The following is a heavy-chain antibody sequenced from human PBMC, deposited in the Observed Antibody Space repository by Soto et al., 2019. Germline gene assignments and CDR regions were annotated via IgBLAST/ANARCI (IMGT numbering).Heavy chain of an antibody. V-gene: IGHV3-30*18. CDR1: GFTFSSYG. Sequence: TGGSLRLSCAASGFTFSSYGMHWVRQAPGKGLEWVAVISYDGSNKYYADYVKGRFTISRDNSKNTLYLQMNSLRAEDTAVYYCAKDRIQLWSSFDYWGQGT. CDR3: AKDRIQLWSSFDY. J-gene: IGHJ4*02. CDR2: ISYDGSNK. D-gene: IGHD5-18*01.